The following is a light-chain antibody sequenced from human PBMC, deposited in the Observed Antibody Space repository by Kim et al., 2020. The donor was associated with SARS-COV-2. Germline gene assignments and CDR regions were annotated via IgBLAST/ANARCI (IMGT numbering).Light chain of an antibody. V-gene: IGKV1-5*03. J-gene: IGKJ2*01. Sequence: DVQMTQSPSIPSASVGDRVTITCRASQNINSWLAWYQQKPGKAPKLLIYKATNLESGVPSRFSGSASGTEFTLTISSLQPDDCATYYCQQYNIYFRSFGQGTKLEI. CDR1: QNINSW. CDR2: KAT. CDR3: QQYNIYFRS.